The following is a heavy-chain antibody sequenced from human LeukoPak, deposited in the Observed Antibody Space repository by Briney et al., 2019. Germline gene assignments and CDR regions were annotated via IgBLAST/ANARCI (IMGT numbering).Heavy chain of an antibody. V-gene: IGHV3-23*01. J-gene: IGHJ4*02. Sequence: PGGSLRLSCAASGFTLSTYAMSWVRQTPGKGLEWVAATSSSDAGTYHADSVRGRFTISRDNSKNTLYLQMNCLRAEDTAVYYCAREIVGATAVDYWGQGTLVTVSS. CDR3: AREIVGATAVDY. CDR1: GFTLSTYA. D-gene: IGHD1-26*01. CDR2: TSSSDAGT.